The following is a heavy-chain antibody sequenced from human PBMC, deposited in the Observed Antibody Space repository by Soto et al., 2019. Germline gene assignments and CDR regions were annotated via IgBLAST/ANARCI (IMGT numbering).Heavy chain of an antibody. Sequence: SETLSLTCAVSGGCFTSNNWWTCVRQPPGQGLEWIGEIYRTGSTNYNPSLKSRVTISLDKSENQFSLKVTSLTAADTAVYYCASRDPGTSVDYWGQGTLVTVSS. CDR1: GGCFTSNNW. V-gene: IGHV4-4*02. CDR3: ASRDPGTSVDY. D-gene: IGHD1-7*01. J-gene: IGHJ4*02. CDR2: IYRTGST.